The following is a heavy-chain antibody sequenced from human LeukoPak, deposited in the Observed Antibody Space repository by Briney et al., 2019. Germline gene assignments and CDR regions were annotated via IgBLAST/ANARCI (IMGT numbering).Heavy chain of an antibody. J-gene: IGHJ4*02. D-gene: IGHD3-22*01. CDR3: ARGADYYDSSPAAY. CDR2: MNPNSGNT. V-gene: IGHV1-8*01. CDR1: GYTFTSYD. Sequence: GASVKVSCKASGYTFTSYDINWVRQATGQGLEWMGWMNPNSGNTGYAQKFQGRVTMTRSTSISTAYMELSSLRFEDTAVYYCARGADYYDSSPAAYWGQGTLVTVSS.